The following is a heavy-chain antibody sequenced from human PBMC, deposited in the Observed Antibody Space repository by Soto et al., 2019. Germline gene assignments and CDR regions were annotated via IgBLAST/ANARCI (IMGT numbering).Heavy chain of an antibody. J-gene: IGHJ5*02. Sequence: PSETQSLTCTFSGYTVSSTRWWSWVRLSPGRGLEWIGDIYHLGTTNYNPSLKRRVSISLDKSKNQFSLKLTSVTAADTAVYFCARTGKFYYYDMSGLPFDPWGPGVLVTVSS. CDR3: ARTGKFYYYDMSGLPFDP. CDR2: IYHLGTT. V-gene: IGHV4-4*02. D-gene: IGHD3-22*01. CDR1: GYTVSSTRW.